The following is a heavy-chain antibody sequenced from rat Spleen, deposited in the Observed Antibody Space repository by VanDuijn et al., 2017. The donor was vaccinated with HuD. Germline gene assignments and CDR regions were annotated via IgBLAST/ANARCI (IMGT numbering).Heavy chain of an antibody. CDR1: GFTFTNYG. Sequence: EVQLVESGGGLVQPGRSLKLSCAASGFTFTNYGMTWVRQAPTKGLEWVASINIGGDNTYYRDSVKGRFTISRDNAKNTLYLQMDSLRSEDTATYYCVLFRTGVAYLGQGTLVTVSS. V-gene: IGHV5S13*01. D-gene: IGHD5-1*01. J-gene: IGHJ3*01. CDR2: INIGGDNT. CDR3: VLFRTGVAY.